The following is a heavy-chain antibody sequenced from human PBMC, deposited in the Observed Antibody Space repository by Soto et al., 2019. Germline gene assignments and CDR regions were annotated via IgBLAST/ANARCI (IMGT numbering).Heavy chain of an antibody. V-gene: IGHV3-33*01. D-gene: IGHD5-18*01. CDR1: GFTFISYG. Sequence: GGSLRLSCAASGFTFISYGMHWVRQAPGKGLEWVAVIWYDGSNKYYADSVKGRFTISRDNSKNTLYLQMNSLRAEDTAVYYCARGRGYSYGYGAFDIWGQGTMVTVSS. J-gene: IGHJ3*02. CDR2: IWYDGSNK. CDR3: ARGRGYSYGYGAFDI.